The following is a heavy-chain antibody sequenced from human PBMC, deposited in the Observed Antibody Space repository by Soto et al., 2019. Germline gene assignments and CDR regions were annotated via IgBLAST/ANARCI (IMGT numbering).Heavy chain of an antibody. Sequence: LRLSCAASGFTFSINDMHWVRQAPGRGLEWVAVISNDGNNKYYADSVKGRFTLSRDNSKNMVYLQMDSLRVEDTAVYYCAKDHQTYNWDYLFDSWGPGTLVTVSS. V-gene: IGHV3-30*18. D-gene: IGHD1-7*01. J-gene: IGHJ4*02. CDR3: AKDHQTYNWDYLFDS. CDR1: GFTFSIND. CDR2: ISNDGNNK.